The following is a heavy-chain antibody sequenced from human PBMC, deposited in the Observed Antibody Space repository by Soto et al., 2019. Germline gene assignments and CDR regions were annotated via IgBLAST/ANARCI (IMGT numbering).Heavy chain of an antibody. Sequence: SETLSLTCTVSGVSFSTYYWSWIRQAPGKGLEWIGYIYYSGSSNYNPSLKSRVTMSVDTSKNQLSLKLSSVTAADTAVYYCARDQGGPFDYWGQGTLVTVSS. CDR3: ARDQGGPFDY. CDR1: GVSFSTYY. CDR2: IYYSGSS. D-gene: IGHD2-15*01. V-gene: IGHV4-59*01. J-gene: IGHJ4*02.